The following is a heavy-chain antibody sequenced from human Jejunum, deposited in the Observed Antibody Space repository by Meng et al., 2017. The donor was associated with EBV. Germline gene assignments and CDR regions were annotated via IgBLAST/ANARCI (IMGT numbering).Heavy chain of an antibody. CDR3: SFITTAGYYFDY. D-gene: IGHD6-13*01. CDR2: ITSSSAYI. CDR1: GFTFSSYS. J-gene: IGHJ4*02. Sequence: EVQLVESGXXXXXAXGSXMLSCAACGFTFSSYSMNWVRQAPGKGLEWVSSITSSSAYIYYADSVKGRFTISRDNAKNSLYLQMNSLRAEDTAVYYCSFITTAGYYFDYWGQGTLVTVSS. V-gene: IGHV3-21*02.